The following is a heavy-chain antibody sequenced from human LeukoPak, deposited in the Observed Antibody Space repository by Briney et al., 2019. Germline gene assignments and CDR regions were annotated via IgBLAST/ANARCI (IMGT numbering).Heavy chain of an antibody. CDR2: INPSGGST. J-gene: IGHJ4*02. D-gene: IGHD3-22*01. CDR1: GYTFTSYY. Sequence: ASVKVSCRASGYTFTSYYMHWVRQAPGQGLEWMGIINPSGGSTSYAQKFQGRVTMTRDTSTSTVYMELSSLRSEDTAVYYCARPNLYDSSGYYFDYWGQGTLVTVSS. CDR3: ARPNLYDSSGYYFDY. V-gene: IGHV1-46*01.